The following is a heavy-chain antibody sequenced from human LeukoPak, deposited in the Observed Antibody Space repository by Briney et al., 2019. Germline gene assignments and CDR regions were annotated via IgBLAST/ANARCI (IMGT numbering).Heavy chain of an antibody. CDR3: AKAVGATRGYYYSGMGV. V-gene: IGHV3-23*01. CDR2: ISGGGGSA. Sequence: GGSLRLSCAASGCTFSNYALTWVRQAPGKGLEWVSAISGGGGSAYYADSVKGRFTISRDSSMNTLYLQMNSLTAGDTAVYYCAKAVGATRGYYYSGMGVWGQGTTVTVSS. J-gene: IGHJ6*02. CDR1: GCTFSNYA. D-gene: IGHD1-26*01.